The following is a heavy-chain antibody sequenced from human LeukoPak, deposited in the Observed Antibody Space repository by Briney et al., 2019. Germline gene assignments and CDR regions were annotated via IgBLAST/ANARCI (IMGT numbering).Heavy chain of an antibody. Sequence: GGSLRLSCAASGFTFSSYSMNWVRQAPGKGLEWVSYISSSSSTIYYADSVKGRFTISRDNAKNSLYLQMNSLRAEDTAVYYCARGDGSKIFDYWGQGTLVTVSS. CDR3: ARGDGSKIFDY. V-gene: IGHV3-48*01. D-gene: IGHD5-24*01. J-gene: IGHJ4*02. CDR2: ISSSSSTI. CDR1: GFTFSSYS.